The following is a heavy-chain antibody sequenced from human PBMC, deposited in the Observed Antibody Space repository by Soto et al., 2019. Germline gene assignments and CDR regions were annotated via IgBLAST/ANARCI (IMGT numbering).Heavy chain of an antibody. V-gene: IGHV4-59*01. D-gene: IGHD2-2*01. CDR3: ARGGGIYCSSTSCYGSYYFDY. CDR2: IFYSGST. J-gene: IGHJ4*02. CDR1: GGSISSFY. Sequence: SETLSLTCTVSGGSISSFYWSWIRQPPGKGLEWIGYIFYSGSTKYNPSLNSRVTISVDTSKNQFSLKLSSVTAADTAVYYCARGGGIYCSSTSCYGSYYFDYWGQGTLVTVSS.